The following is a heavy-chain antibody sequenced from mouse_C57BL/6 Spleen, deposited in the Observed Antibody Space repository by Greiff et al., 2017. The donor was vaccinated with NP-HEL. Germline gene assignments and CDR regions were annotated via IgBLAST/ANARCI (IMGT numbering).Heavy chain of an antibody. Sequence: VQLQQSGTVLARPGASVKMSCKTSGYTFTSYWMHWVKQRPGQGLEWIGAIYPGNSDTSYNQKFKGKAKLTAVTSASTAYMELSSLTNEDSAVYYCTREVGENAWFAYWGQGTLVTVSA. V-gene: IGHV1-5*01. J-gene: IGHJ3*01. CDR3: TREVGENAWFAY. CDR1: GYTFTSYW. CDR2: IYPGNSDT. D-gene: IGHD1-1*02.